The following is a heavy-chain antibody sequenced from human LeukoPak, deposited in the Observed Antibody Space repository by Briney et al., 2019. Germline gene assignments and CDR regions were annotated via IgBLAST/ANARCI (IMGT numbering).Heavy chain of an antibody. Sequence: GRSLRLSCAASGFTFDDYAMHWVRQAPGKGLEWVSGISWNSGSIGYADSVKGRFTISRDNAKNSLYLQMNSLRAEDTALHYCAKEGSGWYFIFDYWGQGTLVTVSS. D-gene: IGHD6-19*01. CDR3: AKEGSGWYFIFDY. J-gene: IGHJ4*02. CDR1: GFTFDDYA. V-gene: IGHV3-9*01. CDR2: ISWNSGSI.